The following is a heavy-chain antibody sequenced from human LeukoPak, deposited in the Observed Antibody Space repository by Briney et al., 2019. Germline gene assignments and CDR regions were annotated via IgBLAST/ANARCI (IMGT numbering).Heavy chain of an antibody. Sequence: SGESLKISCKGSGYSFNTFWIGWVRQTPETGLEWMGNIYPSDSETKYKPSFQGQVTISVDKSISTAYLRLSSLKASDTAIYYCARLIYYGSGRTYFFDSWGQGTLVTVSS. CDR2: IYPSDSET. CDR3: ARLIYYGSGRTYFFDS. J-gene: IGHJ4*02. D-gene: IGHD3-10*01. V-gene: IGHV5-51*01. CDR1: GYSFNTFW.